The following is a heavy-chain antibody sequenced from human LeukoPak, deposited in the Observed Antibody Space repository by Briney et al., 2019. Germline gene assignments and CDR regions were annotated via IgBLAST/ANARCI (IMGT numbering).Heavy chain of an antibody. V-gene: IGHV4-59*01. D-gene: IGHD4-11*01. CDR3: ARTVTPFYFDY. J-gene: IGHJ4*02. CDR2: ISYSGST. CDR1: GGSISRYY. Sequence: PSETLSLTCIVSGGSISRYYWSWIRQPPGKGLEWIGYISYSGSTNYNPSLKSRVTISVDTSKNQFSLKLSSVTAADTAVYYCARTVTPFYFDYWGQGTLVTVSS.